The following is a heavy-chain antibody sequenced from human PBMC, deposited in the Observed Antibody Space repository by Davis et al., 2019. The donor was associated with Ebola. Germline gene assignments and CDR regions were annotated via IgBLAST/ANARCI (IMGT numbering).Heavy chain of an antibody. CDR3: ASDCSSTSCYTTWGPYGMDV. J-gene: IGHJ6*02. CDR1: GYTFTGYY. Sequence: ASVKVSCKASGYTFTGYYMHWVRQAPGQGLEWMGWINPNSGGTNYAQKFQGWVTMTRDTSISTAYMELSRLRSDDTAVYYCASDCSSTSCYTTWGPYGMDVWGQGTTVTVSS. D-gene: IGHD2-2*02. V-gene: IGHV1-2*04. CDR2: INPNSGGT.